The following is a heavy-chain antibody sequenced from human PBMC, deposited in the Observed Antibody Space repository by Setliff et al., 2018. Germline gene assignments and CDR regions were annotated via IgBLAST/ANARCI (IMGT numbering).Heavy chain of an antibody. J-gene: IGHJ6*03. CDR1: GDSISTYY. V-gene: IGHV4-4*07. Sequence: PSETLSLTCTVSGDSISTYYWSWIRQPAGKGLEWIGHIYTSWSTNYNPSLKSRLTISVDKSTNQFSLKLNSVTAADTAVYYCVRTDYSDGRYSMDVWGKGTTVTVSS. CDR3: VRTDYSDGRYSMDV. CDR2: IYTSWST. D-gene: IGHD6-19*01.